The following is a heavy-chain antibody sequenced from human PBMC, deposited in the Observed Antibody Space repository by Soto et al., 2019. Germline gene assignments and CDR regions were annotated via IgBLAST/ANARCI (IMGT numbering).Heavy chain of an antibody. J-gene: IGHJ4*02. CDR1: GGSVSSSSYY. D-gene: IGHD3-3*01. CDR2: VYYSGSP. CDR3: RRLEGLATSACYFDY. Sequence: QLQLQESGPGLVKPSETLSLTCTVSGGSVSSSSYYWGWVRQPPGEGLEWIGIVYYSGSPDDNTSHGSRVPISVDKSRDQCPVSLMSLSAADTALYYCRRLEGLATSACYFDYWGQGARVTVSA. V-gene: IGHV4-39*01.